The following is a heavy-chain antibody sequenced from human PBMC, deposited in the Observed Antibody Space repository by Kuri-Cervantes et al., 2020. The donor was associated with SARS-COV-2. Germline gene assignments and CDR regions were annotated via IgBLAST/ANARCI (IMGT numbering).Heavy chain of an antibody. J-gene: IGHJ3*02. CDR1: GYTFTSYD. CDR3: VRFRYYDTIRNASDI. D-gene: IGHD3-16*01. Sequence: ASVKVSCKASGYTFTSYDINWVRQAPGQGLEWVGWINSNTGGTKFAQKFQGRVTMTRDTSINTAYMELSRLRSDDTAVYYCVRFRYYDTIRNASDIWGQGTLVTVSS. V-gene: IGHV1-2*02. CDR2: INSNTGGT.